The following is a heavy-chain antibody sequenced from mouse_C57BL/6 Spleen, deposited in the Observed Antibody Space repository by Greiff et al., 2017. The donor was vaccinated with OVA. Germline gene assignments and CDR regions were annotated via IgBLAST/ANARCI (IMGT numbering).Heavy chain of an antibody. CDR3: ARANYGSFYYAMDY. Sequence: EVQLVESGGGLVKPGGSLKLSCAASGFTFSSYAMSWVRQTPEKRLEWVATISDGGSYTYYPDNVKGRFTISRDNAKNNLYLQMSHLKSEDTAMYYCARANYGSFYYAMDYWGQGTSVTVSS. CDR2: ISDGGSYT. D-gene: IGHD1-1*01. V-gene: IGHV5-4*01. CDR1: GFTFSSYA. J-gene: IGHJ4*01.